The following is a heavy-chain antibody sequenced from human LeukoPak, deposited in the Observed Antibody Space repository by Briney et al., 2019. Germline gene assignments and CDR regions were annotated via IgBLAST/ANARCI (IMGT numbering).Heavy chain of an antibody. J-gene: IGHJ5*02. CDR1: GYTFTGYY. V-gene: IGHV1-3*01. CDR3: ARGEIGGNFDP. D-gene: IGHD4-23*01. Sequence: EASVKVSCKASGYTFTGYYMHWVRQAPGQRLEWMGWINAGNGNTKYSQKFQGRVTITRDTSASTAYMELSSLRSEDTAVYYCARGEIGGNFDPWGQGTLVTVSS. CDR2: INAGNGNT.